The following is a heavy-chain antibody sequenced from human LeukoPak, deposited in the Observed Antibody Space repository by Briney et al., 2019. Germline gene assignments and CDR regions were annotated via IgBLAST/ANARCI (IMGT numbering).Heavy chain of an antibody. CDR2: INPNCGST. CDR1: GYTFTSYY. Sequence: ASVKVSCKASGYTFTSYYMHWVRQAPGQGLEWMGIINPNCGSTSYAQKFQGRVTMTIDMSTSTVYMELSSLRSEDTAVYYCARGAIRYCSSTSCYDDAFDIWGQGTMVTVSS. D-gene: IGHD2-2*01. V-gene: IGHV1-46*01. CDR3: ARGAIRYCSSTSCYDDAFDI. J-gene: IGHJ3*02.